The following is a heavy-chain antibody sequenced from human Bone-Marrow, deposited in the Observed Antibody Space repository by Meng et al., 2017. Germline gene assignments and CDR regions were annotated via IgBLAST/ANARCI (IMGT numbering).Heavy chain of an antibody. D-gene: IGHD5-24*01. J-gene: IGHJ4*02. CDR3: ATSKMADCDD. V-gene: IGHV3-7*01. CDR1: GFRLSNYW. Sequence: GESLKISCAASGFRLSNYWMRWVRQVPGKGLEWVAYIKQDGSEKYYVDSVKGRFTISRDNAKNSLYLQMNSLRAEDTAVYYCATSKMADCDDWGQGTLVTVSS. CDR2: IKQDGSEK.